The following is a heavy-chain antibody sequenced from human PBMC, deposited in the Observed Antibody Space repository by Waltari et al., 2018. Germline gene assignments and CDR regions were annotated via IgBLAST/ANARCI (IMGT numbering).Heavy chain of an antibody. D-gene: IGHD5-18*01. CDR3: ARWVQSNFDY. Sequence: QEQLQESGPGLVKPSETLSLTCTVSGGSISSYYWSWIRQPPGKGLEWIGYIYYSGSTTYNPSLKSRVTISVDTSKNQFSLKLSSVTAADTAVYYCARWVQSNFDYWGQGTLVTVSS. CDR1: GGSISSYY. V-gene: IGHV4-59*08. J-gene: IGHJ4*02. CDR2: IYYSGST.